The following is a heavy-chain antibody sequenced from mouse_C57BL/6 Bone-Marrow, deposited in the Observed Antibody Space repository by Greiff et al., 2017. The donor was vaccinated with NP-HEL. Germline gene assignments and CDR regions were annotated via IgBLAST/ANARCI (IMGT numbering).Heavy chain of an antibody. CDR3: ARGLYDGHYWFAY. CDR2: ISYSGST. D-gene: IGHD2-3*01. V-gene: IGHV3-8*01. CDR1: GYSITSDY. Sequence: ESGPGLAKPSQTLSLTCSVTGYSITSDYWNWIRKFPGNKLEYMGYISYSGSTYYNPSLKSRISITRDTSKNQYYLQLNAVTTEDTATYYCARGLYDGHYWFAYWGQGTLVTVSA. J-gene: IGHJ3*01.